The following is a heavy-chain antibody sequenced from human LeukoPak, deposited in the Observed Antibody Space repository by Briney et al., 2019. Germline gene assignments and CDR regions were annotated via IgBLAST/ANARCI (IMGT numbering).Heavy chain of an antibody. D-gene: IGHD3-22*01. V-gene: IGHV4-34*01. CDR2: INHSGST. CDR3: ARDRTYYYDSSGYARLDY. J-gene: IGHJ4*02. Sequence: SETLSLTCAVYGGSFSGYYWSWIRQPPGKGLGWIGEINHSGSTNYNPSLKSRVTISVDTSKNQFSLKLSSVTAADTAVYYCARDRTYYYDSSGYARLDYWGQGTLVTVSS. CDR1: GGSFSGYY.